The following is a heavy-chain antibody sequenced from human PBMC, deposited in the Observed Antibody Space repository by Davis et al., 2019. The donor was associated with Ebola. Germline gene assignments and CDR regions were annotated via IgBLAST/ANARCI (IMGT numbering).Heavy chain of an antibody. CDR3: ARDQAAIPVVANHFDD. V-gene: IGHV3-30*02. CDR1: GFTFSSYG. D-gene: IGHD2-2*02. CDR2: IRYDGSNK. J-gene: IGHJ4*02. Sequence: GESLKISCAASGFTFSSYGMHWVRQAPGKGLEWVAFIRYDGSNKYYADSVKGRFTISRDNSKNTLYLQMNSLRAEDTGVYYCARDQAAIPVVANHFDDWGQGTLVTVSS.